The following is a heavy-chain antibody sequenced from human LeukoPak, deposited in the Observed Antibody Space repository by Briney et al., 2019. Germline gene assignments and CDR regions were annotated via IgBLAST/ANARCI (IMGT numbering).Heavy chain of an antibody. CDR3: ATISAAGRGGDFDL. J-gene: IGHJ4*02. CDR1: GFTFGDYT. Sequence: GGSLRLSCAASGFTFGDYTMNWVRQAPGKGLEWVSSISSGSAYIYYTDSVKGRFTISRDNAENSLYLQMNSLRAEDTAVYYCATISAAGRGGDFDLWGQGTLVTVSS. V-gene: IGHV3-21*01. CDR2: ISSGSAYI. D-gene: IGHD6-13*01.